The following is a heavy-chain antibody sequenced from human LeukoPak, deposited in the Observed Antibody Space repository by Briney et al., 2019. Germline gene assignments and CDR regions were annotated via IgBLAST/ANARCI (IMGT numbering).Heavy chain of an antibody. J-gene: IGHJ4*02. Sequence: GGSLRLSCAASRFTFSSYSMNWVRQAPGKGLEWVSSISSSSSYIYYADSVKGRFTISRDNAKNSLYLQMNSLRAEDTAVYYCARAFSGQWLVWDFDYWGQGTLVTVSS. V-gene: IGHV3-21*01. D-gene: IGHD6-19*01. CDR2: ISSSSSYI. CDR1: RFTFSSYS. CDR3: ARAFSGQWLVWDFDY.